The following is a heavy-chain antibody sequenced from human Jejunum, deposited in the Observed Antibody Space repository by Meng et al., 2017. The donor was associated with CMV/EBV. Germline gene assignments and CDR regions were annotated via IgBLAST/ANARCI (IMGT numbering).Heavy chain of an antibody. Sequence: FRAFAMHWVRPAPGQGLEWVAFIRRDGSDKYYEDSVKGRFTISRDNTKNTVYLEMNSLREEDTGVYYCAKGRRGTVVPSAQYFDSWGQGTLVTVSS. D-gene: IGHD1-14*01. V-gene: IGHV3-30*02. CDR3: AKGRRGTVVPSAQYFDS. J-gene: IGHJ4*02. CDR2: IRRDGSDK. CDR1: FRAFA.